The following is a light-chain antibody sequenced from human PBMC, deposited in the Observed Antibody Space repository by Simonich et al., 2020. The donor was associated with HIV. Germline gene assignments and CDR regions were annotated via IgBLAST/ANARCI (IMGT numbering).Light chain of an antibody. Sequence: DIVMTQSPDSLAVSLGERATINCKSSRTILYSPNNKNYLAWYQQKPGQPPKLLIYWGSTRESGVPDRFSVSGSGTDFTLTISSLQAEDVAIYYCQQYYSTPWTFGQGTKVEIK. V-gene: IGKV4-1*01. CDR2: WGS. CDR3: QQYYSTPWT. J-gene: IGKJ1*01. CDR1: RTILYSPNNKNY.